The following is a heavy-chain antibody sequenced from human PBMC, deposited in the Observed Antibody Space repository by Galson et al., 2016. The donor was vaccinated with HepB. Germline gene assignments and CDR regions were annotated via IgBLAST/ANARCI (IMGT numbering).Heavy chain of an antibody. Sequence: SLRLSCAASGFTFSSYAMTWVRQAPGKGLEWVSGLSDSGDSTYYADSVKGRFTISRDNSKNTLHLQMNSLRAEDTAVYYCAKGAGYCTNGVCYVYFDYWGQGTLVTVSS. D-gene: IGHD2-8*01. V-gene: IGHV3-23*01. J-gene: IGHJ4*02. CDR3: AKGAGYCTNGVCYVYFDY. CDR2: LSDSGDST. CDR1: GFTFSSYA.